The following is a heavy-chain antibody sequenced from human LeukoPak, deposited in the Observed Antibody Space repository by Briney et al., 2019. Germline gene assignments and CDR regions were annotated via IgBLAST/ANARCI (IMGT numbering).Heavy chain of an antibody. J-gene: IGHJ3*01. D-gene: IGHD6-13*01. CDR2: IYYSGRT. CDR3: ARISSSNWYNERGAFDV. CDR1: SGSISSYY. V-gene: IGHV4-59*01. Sequence: PSETLSLTCSVSSGSISSYYWSWIRQPPGKGLEWIGYIYYSGRTSYNPSLKSRVTISVDTSKNHFSLTLSSVTAADTAVYYCARISSSNWYNERGAFDVWGQGTMVTVSS.